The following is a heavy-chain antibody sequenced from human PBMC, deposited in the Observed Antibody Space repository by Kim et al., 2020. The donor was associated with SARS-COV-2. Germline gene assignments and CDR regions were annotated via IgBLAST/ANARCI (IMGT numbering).Heavy chain of an antibody. CDR3: ARHWFGEFLSPYNWFDP. Sequence: GESLKISCQASGYSFTNYWISWVRQMPGEGLEWMGSIDPSDSHPNYSPSFQGHVTISVDKSTNTAYLQWSSLRASDTAMYYCARHWFGEFLSPYNWFDPWGQGTLVTVSS. V-gene: IGHV5-10-1*01. J-gene: IGHJ5*02. D-gene: IGHD3-10*01. CDR1: GYSFTNYW. CDR2: IDPSDSHP.